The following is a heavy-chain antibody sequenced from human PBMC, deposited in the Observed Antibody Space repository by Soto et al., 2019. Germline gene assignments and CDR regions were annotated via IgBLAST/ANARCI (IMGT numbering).Heavy chain of an antibody. CDR2: INHSGST. J-gene: IGHJ6*02. Sequence: QVQLQQWGAGLLKPSETLSLTCAVYGGSFSGYYWSWIRQPPGKGLEWIGEINHSGSTNYNPSLKSRVTISVDTSKNQFSLKLSSVTAADTAVYYCARRNYYYGMDVWGQGTTVTVSS. CDR1: GGSFSGYY. CDR3: ARRNYYYGMDV. V-gene: IGHV4-34*01.